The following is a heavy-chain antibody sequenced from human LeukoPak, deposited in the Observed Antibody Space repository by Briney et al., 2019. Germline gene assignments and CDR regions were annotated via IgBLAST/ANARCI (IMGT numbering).Heavy chain of an antibody. CDR3: ARERVAWTFDY. Sequence: TGGSLRLSCAASGFTFSSYSMNWVRQAPGKGLEWVSSISSSSYIYYADSVKGRFTISRDNAKNSLYLQMNSLRAEDTAVYYCARERVAWTFDYWGQGTLVTVSS. J-gene: IGHJ4*02. CDR1: GFTFSSYS. D-gene: IGHD3/OR15-3a*01. CDR2: ISSSSYI. V-gene: IGHV3-21*01.